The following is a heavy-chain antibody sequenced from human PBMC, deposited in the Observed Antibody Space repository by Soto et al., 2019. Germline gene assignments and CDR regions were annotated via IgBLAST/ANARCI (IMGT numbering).Heavy chain of an antibody. D-gene: IGHD3-22*01. J-gene: IGHJ4*02. CDR1: GYTFTSYY. V-gene: IGHV1-46*01. CDR3: ARDHLDRYYYDSSGYYPPDY. CDR2: INPTGGTT. Sequence: XSVKVSCKASGYTFTSYYMHWVRQAPGQGLEWMGIINPTGGTTTYAPRFQGRVTMTRDTSTSTVYMELSSLTSEDTAVYYCARDHLDRYYYDSSGYYPPDYWGQGTLVTVSS.